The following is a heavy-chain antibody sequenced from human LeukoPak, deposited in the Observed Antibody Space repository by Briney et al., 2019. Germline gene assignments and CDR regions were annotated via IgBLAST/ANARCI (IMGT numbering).Heavy chain of an antibody. V-gene: IGHV3-7*05. Sequence: GGSLRLSCAGSGFIFSSSWMSWVRQAPGKGLEWVANIKQDGSEKYYAASVRGRFTISRDNAKKSLYLQMNSLRVDDTAVYYCATYNWETDYWGQGTLVTVSS. CDR2: IKQDGSEK. J-gene: IGHJ4*02. CDR1: GFIFSSSW. D-gene: IGHD1-20*01. CDR3: ATYNWETDY.